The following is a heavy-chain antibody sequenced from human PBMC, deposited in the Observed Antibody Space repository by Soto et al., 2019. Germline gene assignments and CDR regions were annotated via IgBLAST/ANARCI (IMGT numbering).Heavy chain of an antibody. D-gene: IGHD2-21*02. CDR3: AKDQTKYCGGDCFGVADY. Sequence: GGSLRLSCAASGFTFSSYAMSWVRQAPEKGLEWVSAISGSGGSTYYADSVKGRFTISRDNSKNTLYLQMNSLRAEDTAVYYCAKDQTKYCGGDCFGVADYWGQGTLVTVSS. CDR2: ISGSGGST. J-gene: IGHJ4*02. V-gene: IGHV3-23*01. CDR1: GFTFSSYA.